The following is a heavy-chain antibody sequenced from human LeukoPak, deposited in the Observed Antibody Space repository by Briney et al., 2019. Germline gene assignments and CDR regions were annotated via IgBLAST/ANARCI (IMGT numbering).Heavy chain of an antibody. D-gene: IGHD4-17*01. J-gene: IGHJ5*02. CDR2: IYSSGST. CDR3: ARHYFSTLTTLLRGVKKQKSRFDP. V-gene: IGHV4-61*02. CDR1: GGSINSDNYY. Sequence: PSETLSLTCTVSGGSINSDNYYWSWIPQPAGKGLEWLGRIYSSGSTNYNPSLKSRVTISVDTSKKQFSLKLSSVTAADTAVYYCARHYFSTLTTLLRGVKKQKSRFDPWGQGTLVTVSS.